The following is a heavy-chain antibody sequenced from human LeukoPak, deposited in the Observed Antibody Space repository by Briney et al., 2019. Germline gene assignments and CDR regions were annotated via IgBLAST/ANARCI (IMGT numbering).Heavy chain of an antibody. CDR1: GGSIGRYY. D-gene: IGHD6-6*01. Sequence: PSETLSLTCTVSGGSIGRYYWSWIRPPPGKGLDWIGYIYYSGSTNYNPSLKSRVTISVDTSKNQISLKLSSVPAADTAVYYCARRVAARPRYAFDICGQGTMVTVSS. CDR2: IYYSGST. CDR3: ARRVAARPRYAFDI. V-gene: IGHV4-59*01. J-gene: IGHJ3*02.